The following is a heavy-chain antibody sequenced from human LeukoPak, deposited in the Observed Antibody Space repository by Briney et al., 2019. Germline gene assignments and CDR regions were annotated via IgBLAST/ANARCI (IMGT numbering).Heavy chain of an antibody. Sequence: GGSLRLSCAASGFTFSSYSMNWVRQAPGKGLEWVSYISSSSSTIYYADSVKGRFTISRDNAKNSLYLQMNSLRGEDTAVYYCAVVPAYDAFDIWGQGTMVTVSS. CDR1: GFTFSSYS. D-gene: IGHD2-2*01. J-gene: IGHJ3*02. CDR2: ISSSSSTI. CDR3: AVVPAYDAFDI. V-gene: IGHV3-48*01.